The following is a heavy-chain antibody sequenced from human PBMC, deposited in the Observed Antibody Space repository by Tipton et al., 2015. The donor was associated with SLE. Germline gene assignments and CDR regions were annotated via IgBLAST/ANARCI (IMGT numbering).Heavy chain of an antibody. CDR2: MNPNSGNT. CDR1: GYTFTSYD. Sequence: QLVQSGAEVKTPGASVKVSCKASGYTFTSYDINWVRQATGQGLEWMGWMNPNSGNTGYAQKFQGRVTMTRNTSISTAYMELSSLRSEDTAVYYCAGSEGRTGSFGGVIVDYWGQGTLVTVSS. J-gene: IGHJ4*02. V-gene: IGHV1-8*02. CDR3: AGSEGRTGSFGGVIVDY. D-gene: IGHD3-16*02.